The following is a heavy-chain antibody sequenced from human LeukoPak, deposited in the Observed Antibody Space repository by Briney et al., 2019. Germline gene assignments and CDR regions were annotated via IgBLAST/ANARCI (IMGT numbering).Heavy chain of an antibody. CDR3: ATDIAARRGHFDY. CDR1: GGSISSYY. Sequence: SETLSLTCTVSGGSISSYYWSWIRQPPGKGLEWIGYIFYSGSTSYNPSLKSRLTISVDTSKNQFSLKLSSVTAADTAVYYCATDIAARRGHFDYWGQGTLVTVSS. CDR2: IFYSGST. V-gene: IGHV4-59*01. J-gene: IGHJ4*02. D-gene: IGHD6-6*01.